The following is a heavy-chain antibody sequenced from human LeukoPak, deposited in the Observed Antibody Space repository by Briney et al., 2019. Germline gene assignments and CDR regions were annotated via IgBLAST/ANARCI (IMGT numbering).Heavy chain of an antibody. V-gene: IGHV4-59*01. D-gene: IGHD6-19*01. CDR3: AGASRGWDFDY. J-gene: IGHJ4*02. Sequence: SEILSLTCTVSDDSITSYYWSWIRQPPGKGLEWIAYIHYSGRTNYNPSLKSRVTISIDTSKNQFSLKLTSVTAADTAVYYCAGASRGWDFDYWSQGTLVSVSS. CDR2: IHYSGRT. CDR1: DDSITSYY.